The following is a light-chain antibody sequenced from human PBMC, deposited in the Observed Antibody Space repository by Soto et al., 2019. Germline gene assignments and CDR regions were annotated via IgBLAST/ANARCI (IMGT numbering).Light chain of an antibody. V-gene: IGLV1-40*01. CDR3: QTYDSSLSGLYV. CDR1: SSNIGAGSD. Sequence: QSVLTQPPSISGAPGQRVTISCTGSSSNIGAGSDVHWYHQLPGTAPKLLIYGNTNRPSGVPDRFSGSKSGTSASLAIAGLQTEVEGDYYCQTYDSSLSGLYVFGTGTKVTVL. CDR2: GNT. J-gene: IGLJ1*01.